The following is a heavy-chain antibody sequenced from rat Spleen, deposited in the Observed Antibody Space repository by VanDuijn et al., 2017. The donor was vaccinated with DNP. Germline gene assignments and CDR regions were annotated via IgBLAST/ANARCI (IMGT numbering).Heavy chain of an antibody. J-gene: IGHJ2*01. CDR3: TTTHYFDGWFPFDY. Sequence: EVQLVESGGGPVQPGRSLKVSCVASGFIFSNYWMTWIRQAPGKGLEWVASITKTGDTTYYSDSVKGRFTISRDNAESTLYLQMDSLRSEDTATYYCTTTHYFDGWFPFDYWGQGVMVTVSS. CDR2: ITKTGDTT. V-gene: IGHV5-31*01. D-gene: IGHD1-12*02. CDR1: GFIFSNYW.